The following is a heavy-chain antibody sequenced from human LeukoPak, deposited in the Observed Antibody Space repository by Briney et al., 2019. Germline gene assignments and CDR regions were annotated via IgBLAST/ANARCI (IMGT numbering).Heavy chain of an antibody. CDR2: ITPIIETT. CDR3: ARVNLRGSKYNWFDP. Sequence: VASVKVSCKTSGGTLRTHIFSWVRQAPGQGLEWMERITPIIETTKYAQRFQGRVTITADPYTDTVYMEMSNLRSDDTAIYYCARVNLRGSKYNWFDPWGQGTPVTVSS. V-gene: IGHV1-69*08. D-gene: IGHD4-4*01. J-gene: IGHJ5*02. CDR1: GGTLRTHI.